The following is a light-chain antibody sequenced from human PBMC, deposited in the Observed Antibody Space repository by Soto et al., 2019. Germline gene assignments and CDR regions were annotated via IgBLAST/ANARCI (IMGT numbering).Light chain of an antibody. CDR2: DAS. Sequence: EIVLTQSPATLSLSPGERATLSCRVSQSVSSYLAWYQQKPGQAPRLLIYDASNRATGIPARFSGSGSGTDFTLTISSLEPEDFAVYYCQQRSHWLFGGGTKVEIK. CDR3: QQRSHWL. V-gene: IGKV3-11*01. J-gene: IGKJ4*01. CDR1: QSVSSY.